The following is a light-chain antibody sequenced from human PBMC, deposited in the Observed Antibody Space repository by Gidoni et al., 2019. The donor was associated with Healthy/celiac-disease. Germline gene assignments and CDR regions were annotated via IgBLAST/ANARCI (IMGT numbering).Light chain of an antibody. J-gene: IGKJ4*01. CDR2: KAS. CDR3: QQYNSYSRT. CDR1: QSISSW. Sequence: DIPMTQSPSTLSASVGDRVTITCRASQSISSWLAWYQQKPGKAPKLLIYKASSLESGVPSRFSGSGSGTEFTLTISSLQPDDFATYYCQQYNSYSRTFXGXTKVEIK. V-gene: IGKV1-5*03.